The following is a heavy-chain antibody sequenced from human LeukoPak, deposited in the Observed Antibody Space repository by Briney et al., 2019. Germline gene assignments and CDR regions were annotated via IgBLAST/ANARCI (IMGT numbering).Heavy chain of an antibody. V-gene: IGHV3-30*04. CDR1: GFTFSSYA. J-gene: IGHJ4*02. Sequence: GGSLRLSCAASGFTFSSYAMHWVRQAPGKGLEWVAVISYDGSNKYYADSVKGRFTISRDNSKNTLYLQMNSLRAEDTAVYYCVRDWDIVTFDYWGQGTLVTVSS. CDR2: ISYDGSNK. CDR3: VRDWDIVTFDY. D-gene: IGHD2-15*01.